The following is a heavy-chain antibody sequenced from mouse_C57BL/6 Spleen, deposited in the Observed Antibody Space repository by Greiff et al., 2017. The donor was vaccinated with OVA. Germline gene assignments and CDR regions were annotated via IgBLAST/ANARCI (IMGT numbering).Heavy chain of an antibody. CDR2: IYPGNSDT. CDR3: ARWDAGYDFDY. Sequence: EVQLQQSGTVLARPGASVKMSCKTSGYTFTSYWMHWVKQRPGQGLEWIGAIYPGNSDTSYNQKFKGKAKLTAVTSASTAYVELSSLTNDDSAVYCCARWDAGYDFDYWGQGTTLTVSS. D-gene: IGHD2-3*01. J-gene: IGHJ2*01. V-gene: IGHV1-5*01. CDR1: GYTFTSYW.